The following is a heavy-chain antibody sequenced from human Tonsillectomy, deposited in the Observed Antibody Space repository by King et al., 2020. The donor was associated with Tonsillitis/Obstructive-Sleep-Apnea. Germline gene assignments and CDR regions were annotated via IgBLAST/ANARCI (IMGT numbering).Heavy chain of an antibody. V-gene: IGHV3-9*01. CDR3: AKDLIIAEAGTPVDAFDI. CDR2: ISWNSGSI. J-gene: IGHJ3*02. Sequence: VQLVESGGGLVQPGRSLRLSCAASGFTFDDYAMYWVRHAPGKGLEWVSGISWNSGSIAYADSVKGRFTISRDNAKNSLYLQMNSLRPEDTALYYCAKDLIIAEAGTPVDAFDIWGQGTMVTVSS. CDR1: GFTFDDYA. D-gene: IGHD6-13*01.